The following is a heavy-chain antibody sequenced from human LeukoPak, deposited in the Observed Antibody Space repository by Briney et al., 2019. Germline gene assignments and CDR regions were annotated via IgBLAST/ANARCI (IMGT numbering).Heavy chain of an antibody. CDR2: IWYDGSNT. J-gene: IGHJ4*02. D-gene: IGHD3-3*01. Sequence: PGRSLRLSCAASGFSFKTYGMLWVRQAPGKGLECVAVIWYDGSNTYYGDPVKGRFTISRDNSENTLYLQMNSLRAEDTAVYYCARGGPEWPLDYWGQGTLVTVSS. CDR1: GFSFKTYG. V-gene: IGHV3-33*01. CDR3: ARGGPEWPLDY.